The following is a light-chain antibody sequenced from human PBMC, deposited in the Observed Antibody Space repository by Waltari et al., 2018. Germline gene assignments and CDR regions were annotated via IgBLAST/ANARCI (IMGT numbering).Light chain of an antibody. CDR2: KVS. CDR1: QSLVHSDGNTY. V-gene: IGKV2-30*02. J-gene: IGKJ2*01. CDR3: MQVTHWPHT. Sequence: VVMTQSPLSLPGTLGQPASISCRSSQSLVHSDGNTYLEWFQQRPGQSPRRLIYKVSNRDSGVPYRLSGSGSGTDFTLKISRVEAEDVGLYYCMQVTHWPHTFGQGTSLEI.